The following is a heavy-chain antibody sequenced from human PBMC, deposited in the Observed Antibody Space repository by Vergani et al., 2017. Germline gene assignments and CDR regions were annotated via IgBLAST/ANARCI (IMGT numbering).Heavy chain of an antibody. V-gene: IGHV3-30*02. D-gene: IGHD3-16*01. CDR3: AKVWAAWGFGY. Sequence: QVQLVESGGGVVQPGGSLRLSCAASGFRIRNFGVHWVRQAPGKGLEWVAFIPYDESYTSYADSVKGRFTISRDTSKNTLFLQMNSLREDDAAVYYCAKVWAAWGFGYWGQGTLVTVSS. J-gene: IGHJ4*02. CDR2: IPYDESYT. CDR1: GFRIRNFG.